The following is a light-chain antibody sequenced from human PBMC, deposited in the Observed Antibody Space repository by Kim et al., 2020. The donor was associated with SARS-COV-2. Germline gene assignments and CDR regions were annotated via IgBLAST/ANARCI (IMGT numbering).Light chain of an antibody. CDR3: QSSDATNGV. V-gene: IGLV6-57*03. CDR2: EDD. J-gene: IGLJ3*02. CDR1: SGRIANHY. Sequence: GKTVTIACTRSSGRIANHYVQWYQQRPCSAPTTVIYEDDRRPSGVPDRFSGSIDRSSNSASLTISGLKTEDEAVYYCQSSDATNGVFGGGTQLTVL.